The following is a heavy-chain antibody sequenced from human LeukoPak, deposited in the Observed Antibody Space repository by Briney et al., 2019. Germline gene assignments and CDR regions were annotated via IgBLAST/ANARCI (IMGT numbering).Heavy chain of an antibody. V-gene: IGHV1-2*02. J-gene: IGHJ6*03. CDR1: GYTFTGYY. D-gene: IGHD4-17*01. Sequence: GASVKVSCKASGYTFTGYYMHWVRQAPGQGLEWMGWINPNSGGTNYAQKFQGRVTMTRDTSISTAYMELSRLRSDDTAVYYCARDKHYGDYFYYYYYYMDVWGKGTTVTISS. CDR3: ARDKHYGDYFYYYYYYMDV. CDR2: INPNSGGT.